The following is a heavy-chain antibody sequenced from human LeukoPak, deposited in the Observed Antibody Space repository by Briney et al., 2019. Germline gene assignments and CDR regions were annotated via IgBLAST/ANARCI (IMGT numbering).Heavy chain of an antibody. CDR1: GGTFSCYA. D-gene: IGHD3-22*01. V-gene: IGHV1-69*01. J-gene: IGHJ4*02. CDR2: IIPIFGTA. CDR3: ARDRYDSSGYYSWSFDY. Sequence: SVKVSCXASGGTFSCYAISWVRQAPGQGLEWMGGIIPIFGTANYAQKFQGRVTITADESTSTAYMELSSLRSEDTAVYYCARDRYDSSGYYSWSFDYWGQGTLVTVSS.